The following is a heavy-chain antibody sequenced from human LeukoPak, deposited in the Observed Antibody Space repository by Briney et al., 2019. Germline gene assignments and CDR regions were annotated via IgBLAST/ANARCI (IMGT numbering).Heavy chain of an antibody. CDR3: ARAVYYYGMDV. V-gene: IGHV3-74*01. CDR2: INSDGSST. CDR1: GITFSTYW. Sequence: GGSLRLSCAASGITFSTYWMHWVRQAPGKGLVWVSRINSDGSSTSYADSVKGRFTISRDNAKNTLYLQMNSLRAEDTAVYYCARAVYYYGMDVWGQGTTVTVSS. J-gene: IGHJ6*02.